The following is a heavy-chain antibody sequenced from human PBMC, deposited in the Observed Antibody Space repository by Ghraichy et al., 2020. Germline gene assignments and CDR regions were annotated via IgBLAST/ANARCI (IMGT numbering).Heavy chain of an antibody. CDR1: GYAFNSYG. J-gene: IGHJ4*02. V-gene: IGHV1-18*01. Sequence: ASVKVSCKTSGYAFNSYGTSWVRQAPGQGLEWVGWISDSSGYTQSAHNVQGRLTLTSDTSTSTAYMELRSLRPDATAVYYCVRDGGLIFTYTVLDSWGQGTLVTVS. CDR2: ISDSSGYT. CDR3: VRDGGLIFTYTVLDS. D-gene: IGHD4-11*01.